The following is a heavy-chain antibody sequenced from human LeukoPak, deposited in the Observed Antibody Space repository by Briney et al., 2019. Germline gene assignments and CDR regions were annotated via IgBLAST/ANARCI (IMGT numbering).Heavy chain of an antibody. D-gene: IGHD2-2*03. CDR2: SSSSGSTR. CDR1: GFIFSSYE. Sequence: PGGSLRLSCAASGFIFSSYEMNWVRQAPGKGLEWVSYSSSSGSTRYYADSVKGRFTISRDNAKKSLYLQMNSLRAEDTAVYYCAKDSHWILFDDWGQGTLVTVSS. V-gene: IGHV3-48*03. J-gene: IGHJ4*02. CDR3: AKDSHWILFDD.